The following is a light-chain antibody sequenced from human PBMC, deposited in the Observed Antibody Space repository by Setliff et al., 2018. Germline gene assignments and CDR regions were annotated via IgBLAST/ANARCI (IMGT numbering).Light chain of an antibody. J-gene: IGLJ1*01. Sequence: SALTQPPSASGSPGQSVTISCTGTSSDIGAYNFVSWYQQHPGKAPKVMIYDVSKRPSGVSNRFSGSKSGNTASLTISGLQAEDEADYHCCSYAGSSTLNDVFGTGTKVTVL. V-gene: IGLV2-23*02. CDR3: CSYAGSSTLNDV. CDR1: SSDIGAYNF. CDR2: DVS.